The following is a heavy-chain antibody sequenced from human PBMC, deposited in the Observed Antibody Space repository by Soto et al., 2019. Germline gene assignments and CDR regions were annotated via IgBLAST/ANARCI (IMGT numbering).Heavy chain of an antibody. CDR1: GGSISSSSYY. Sequence: QLQLQESGPGLVKPSETLSLTCTVSGGSISSSSYYWGWIRQPPGKGLEWIGSIYYSGSTYSNPSLKSRVTISVDTSKNQFSLKLSSVTAADTAVYYCARRRGYYYYMDVWGKGTTVTVSS. CDR2: IYYSGST. CDR3: ARRRGYYYYMDV. J-gene: IGHJ6*03. V-gene: IGHV4-39*01.